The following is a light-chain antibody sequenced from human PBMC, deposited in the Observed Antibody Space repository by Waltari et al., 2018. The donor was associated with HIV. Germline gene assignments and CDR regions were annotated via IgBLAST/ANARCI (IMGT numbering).Light chain of an antibody. V-gene: IGLV2-11*01. CDR2: DVS. CDR1: SSDVGGYNY. CDR3: CSYAGSYTFYV. J-gene: IGLJ1*01. Sequence: QSALTQPRSVSGSPGQSVTISCTGTSSDVGGYNYVSWYQQPPCKAPKLMIYDVSKRPSGVPDRFSGSKSGNTASLTISGLQAEDEADYYCCSYAGSYTFYVFGTGTKVTVL.